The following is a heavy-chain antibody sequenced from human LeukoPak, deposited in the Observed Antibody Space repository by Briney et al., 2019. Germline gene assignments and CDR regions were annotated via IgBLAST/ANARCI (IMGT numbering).Heavy chain of an antibody. D-gene: IGHD5-12*01. CDR2: INPSGGST. V-gene: IGHV1-46*01. Sequence: ASVKVSCKASGYTFTSYYMHWVRQAPGQGLEWMGIINPSGGSTSYAQKFQGRVTMTRDTSTSTVYMELSSLRSEDTAVYYCARDMPNIQDTHSGYGDYFDYWGQGTLVTVSP. J-gene: IGHJ4*02. CDR3: ARDMPNIQDTHSGYGDYFDY. CDR1: GYTFTSYY.